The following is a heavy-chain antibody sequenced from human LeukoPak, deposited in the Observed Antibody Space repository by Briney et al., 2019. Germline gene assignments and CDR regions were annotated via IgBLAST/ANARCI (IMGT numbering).Heavy chain of an antibody. CDR1: GGSFSGYY. CDR2: INHSGST. J-gene: IGHJ6*02. CDR3: ARGPQVTHRGYGMDV. Sequence: PSETLSLTCAVYGGSFSGYYWSWIRQPPGKGLEWIGEINHSGSTNYNPSLKSRVTISVDTSKNQFSLKLSSVTAADTAVYYCARGPQVTHRGYGMDVWGQGTTVTVSS. D-gene: IGHD4-23*01. V-gene: IGHV4-34*01.